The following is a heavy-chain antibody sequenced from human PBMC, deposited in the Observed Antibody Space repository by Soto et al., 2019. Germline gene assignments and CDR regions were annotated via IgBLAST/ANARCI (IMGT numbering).Heavy chain of an antibody. CDR2: ISAYTGKA. J-gene: IGHJ4*02. Sequence: QVQLVQSGPEVKKPGASVKVSCKTSSHVFISYGISWVRQAPGHGLEWVGWISAYTGKADYAQKFQGRVTMTTETSTSTAFLELWSLRSDDTAVYYCARDQRYYGSGSYYSDNWGQGTLVTVSS. D-gene: IGHD3-10*01. CDR1: SHVFISYG. CDR3: ARDQRYYGSGSYYSDN. V-gene: IGHV1-18*04.